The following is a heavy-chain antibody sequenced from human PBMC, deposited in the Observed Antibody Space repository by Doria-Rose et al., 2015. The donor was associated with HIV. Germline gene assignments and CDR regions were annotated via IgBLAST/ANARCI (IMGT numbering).Heavy chain of an antibody. D-gene: IGHD6-13*01. Sequence: VTLKESGPVLVKPTETLTLTCTVSGVSLSSPGMGVSWIRQPPGKALEWLANMFSDDERSYKSSLESRLTISRGTAKSQVVLTMTDMDPVDTATYYCARIKSSRWYHKYYFDFWGQGTLVIVSA. CDR1: GVSLSSPGMG. CDR3: ARIKSSRWYHKYYFDF. V-gene: IGHV2-26*01. J-gene: IGHJ4*02. CDR2: MFSDDER.